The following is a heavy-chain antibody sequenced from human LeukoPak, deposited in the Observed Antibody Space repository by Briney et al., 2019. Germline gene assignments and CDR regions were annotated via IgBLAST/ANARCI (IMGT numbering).Heavy chain of an antibody. Sequence: GESLKISCKRSGYSFTSYWIGWVRHMPGKGLEWMGIIFPADSDTRYSPSFLGQVTISVDKSITTAYLHWSSLKASDTAMYYCAAGGGYSSSSVDYWGQGTLVTVSS. J-gene: IGHJ4*02. CDR3: AAGGGYSSSSVDY. D-gene: IGHD6-6*01. CDR2: IFPADSDT. V-gene: IGHV5-51*01. CDR1: GYSFTSYW.